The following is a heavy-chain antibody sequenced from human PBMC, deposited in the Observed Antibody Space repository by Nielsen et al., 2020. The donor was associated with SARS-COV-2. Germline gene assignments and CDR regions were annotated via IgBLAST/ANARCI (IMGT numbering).Heavy chain of an antibody. CDR3: STMVFRGYGVPFDFDN. J-gene: IGHJ4*02. V-gene: IGHV3-15*01. CDR2: IKSRSDGGTT. CDR1: GFNFGNAW. Sequence: GESLKISCTTSGFNFGNAWMSWVRQAPGKGLEWVGRIKSRSDGGTTDYAAPVKGRFTISRDDSKNTLFLQMSSLKTADTAVYYCSTMVFRGYGVPFDFDNWGQGTLVTVSS. D-gene: IGHD5-12*01.